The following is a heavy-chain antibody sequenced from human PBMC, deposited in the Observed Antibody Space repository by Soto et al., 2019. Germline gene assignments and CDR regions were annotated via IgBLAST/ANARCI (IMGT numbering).Heavy chain of an antibody. CDR2: IFHDGTA. CDR3: ARLVYDTRLNYMYFDF. CDR1: GVSLTSGNW. Sequence: PSETLSLTCAVSGVSLTSGNWWTWVRQSPQRGLEYIGEIFHDGTANYYPSFERRVAMSVDTSRNQFSLKLTSVTAADTAEYFCARLVYDTRLNYMYFDFWGPGTLVTVSS. D-gene: IGHD3-10*01. V-gene: IGHV4-4*02. J-gene: IGHJ4*02.